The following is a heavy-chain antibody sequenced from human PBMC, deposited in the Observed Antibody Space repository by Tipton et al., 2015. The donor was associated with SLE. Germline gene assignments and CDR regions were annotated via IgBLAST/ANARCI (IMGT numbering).Heavy chain of an antibody. CDR2: IYYSGST. D-gene: IGHD3-10*01. J-gene: IGHJ3*02. V-gene: IGHV4-31*03. Sequence: TLSLTCTVSGGSISSGGYYWSWIRQHPGKGLEWIGYIYYSGSTYYNPSLKSRVTISVDTSKNQFSLKLSSVTAADTAVYYCARDRGYRDAFDIWGQGTMVTVSS. CDR3: ARDRGYRDAFDI. CDR1: GGSISSGGYY.